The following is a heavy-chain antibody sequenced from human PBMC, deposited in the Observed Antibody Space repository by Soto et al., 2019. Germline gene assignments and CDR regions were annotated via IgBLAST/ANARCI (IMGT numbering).Heavy chain of an antibody. CDR1: GFTFSSYG. CDR3: AKAGSGWYYFDY. V-gene: IGHV3-30*18. CDR2: ISYDGSNK. J-gene: IGHJ4*02. D-gene: IGHD6-19*01. Sequence: GGSLRLSCAASGFTFSSYGMHWVRQAPGKGLEWVAVISYDGSNKYYADSVKGRFTISRDNSKNTLYLQMNSLRAEDTAVYYCAKAGSGWYYFDYWGQGTLVTVSS.